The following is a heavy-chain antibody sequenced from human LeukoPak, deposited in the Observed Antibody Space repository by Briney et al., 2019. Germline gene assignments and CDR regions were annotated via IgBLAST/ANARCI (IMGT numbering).Heavy chain of an antibody. J-gene: IGHJ3*02. CDR1: GGSFSGYY. CDR3: ARVGYCSGGSCYGAFDI. CDR2: INHSGST. D-gene: IGHD2-15*01. V-gene: IGHV4-34*01. Sequence: SETLSLTCAVYGGSFSGYYWSWIRQPPGKGLEWIGKINHSGSTNYNPSLKSRVTISVDTSKNQFSLKLSSVTAADTAVYYCARVGYCSGGSCYGAFDIWGQGTMVTVSS.